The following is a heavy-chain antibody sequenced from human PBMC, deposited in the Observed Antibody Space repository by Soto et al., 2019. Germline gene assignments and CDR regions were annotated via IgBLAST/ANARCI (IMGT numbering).Heavy chain of an antibody. CDR2: IYHSGST. V-gene: IGHV4-4*02. J-gene: IGHJ4*01. CDR1: GYSISSSNW. CDR3: ARGGTWYAHSGGTYHYTAKLDY. D-gene: IGHD3-16*02. Sequence: PSETLSLTCAVSGYSISSSNWWSWVRQPPGKGLEWIGEIYHSGSTNYNPSLKSRVTISVDKSKNQFSLKLSSVTAADTAVYYCARGGTWYAHSGGTYHYTAKLDYWGHGTLVTVSS.